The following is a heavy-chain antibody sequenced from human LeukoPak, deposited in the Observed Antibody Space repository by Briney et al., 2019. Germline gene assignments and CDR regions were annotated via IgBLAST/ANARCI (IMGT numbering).Heavy chain of an antibody. Sequence: GASVKVSCKASGYTFTTYYMHWVRQAPGQGLEWMGIISPSGDSTTYAQKFQGRVTMTRDTSTSTVYMELSSLRSEDTAVYYCASAFSTRGWFGYWGQGTLVTVSS. CDR3: ASAFSTRGWFGY. CDR2: ISPSGDST. CDR1: GYTFTTYY. V-gene: IGHV1-46*01. J-gene: IGHJ5*01.